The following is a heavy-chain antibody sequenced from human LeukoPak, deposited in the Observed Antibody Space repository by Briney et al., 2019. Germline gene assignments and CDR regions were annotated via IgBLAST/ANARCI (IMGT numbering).Heavy chain of an antibody. CDR2: ISGSGGST. V-gene: IGHV3-23*01. J-gene: IGHJ4*02. Sequence: PGGSLRLSCAASGFAFSSYAMSWVRQAPGKGLEWVSSISGSGGSTYYADSVKGRFTISRDNPTNTLYLQMNRLRAEDTAVYYCATRRLQKDVSDYWGQGTPVTVSS. D-gene: IGHD1-14*01. CDR3: ATRRLQKDVSDY. CDR1: GFAFSSYA.